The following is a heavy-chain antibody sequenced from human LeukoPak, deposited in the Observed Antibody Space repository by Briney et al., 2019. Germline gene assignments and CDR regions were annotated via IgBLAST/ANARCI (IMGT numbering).Heavy chain of an antibody. CDR2: IIPIFGTA. J-gene: IGHJ5*02. Sequence: GASVKVSCKASGGTFSSYAISWVRQAPGQGLEWMGRIIPIFGTANYAQKFQGRVTIAADKSTSTAYMELSSLRSEDTAVYYCARLSDYYDSSGPWGQGTLVTVSS. V-gene: IGHV1-69*06. CDR1: GGTFSSYA. CDR3: ARLSDYYDSSGP. D-gene: IGHD3-22*01.